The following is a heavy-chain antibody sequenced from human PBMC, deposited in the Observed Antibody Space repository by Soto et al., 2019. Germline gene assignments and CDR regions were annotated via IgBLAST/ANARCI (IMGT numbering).Heavy chain of an antibody. D-gene: IGHD3-10*01. J-gene: IGHJ6*04. V-gene: IGHV1-69*06. Sequence: GASVKVSCKASGGTFSSYAISWVRQAPGQGLEWMGGIIPIFGTANYAQKFQGRVTITADKSTSTAYMELSSLRSEDTAVYYCARAIRPIYGPGTSDYYCGMDVWGEGTTATFST. CDR2: IIPIFGTA. CDR3: ARAIRPIYGPGTSDYYCGMDV. CDR1: GGTFSSYA.